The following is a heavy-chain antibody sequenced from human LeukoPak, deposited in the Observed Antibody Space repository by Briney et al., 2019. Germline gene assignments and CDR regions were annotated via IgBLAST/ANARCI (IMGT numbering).Heavy chain of an antibody. CDR3: ARVNINNWHSCDY. Sequence: SGTLSLTCAVSGGSISSNNWWGWVRQPPGKGLEWIGEIYHSGSPNYNPSLKSRVTISEDKSRYHFSLNLSSVTAADTAVYYCARVNINNWHSCDYWGQGTLVTVSS. CDR2: IYHSGSP. J-gene: IGHJ4*02. V-gene: IGHV4-4*02. CDR1: GGSISSNNW. D-gene: IGHD1-1*01.